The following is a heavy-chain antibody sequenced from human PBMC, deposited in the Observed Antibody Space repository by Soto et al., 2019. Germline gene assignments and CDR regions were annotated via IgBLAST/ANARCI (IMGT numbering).Heavy chain of an antibody. J-gene: IGHJ6*02. D-gene: IGHD3-3*01. CDR1: GFSFISYA. V-gene: IGHV3-23*01. CDR3: TKGGVRFLEWLGDV. Sequence: DVQLLESGGGLVQPGKSLRLSCAASGFSFISYAMSWVRQVPGKRLEWVSSISDSGGRTFYAESVGGRFTISRDDSTSTLFLQMNSLRAEDTAIYYCTKGGVRFLEWLGDVWGQGTTVTVSS. CDR2: ISDSGGRT.